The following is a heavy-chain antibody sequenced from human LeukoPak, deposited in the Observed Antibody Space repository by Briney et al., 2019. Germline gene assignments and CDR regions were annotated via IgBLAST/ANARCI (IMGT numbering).Heavy chain of an antibody. D-gene: IGHD1-14*01. J-gene: IGHJ5*02. CDR3: ARRGHIRRGGPFDP. CDR2: INHSGST. V-gene: IGHV4-34*01. Sequence: SSETLSLTCAVYGGSFSGYYWSWIRQPPGKGLEWIGEINHSGSTNYNPSLKSRVTISVDTSKNQFSLKLSSVTAADTAVYYCARRGHIRRGGPFDPWGQGTLVTVSS. CDR1: GGSFSGYY.